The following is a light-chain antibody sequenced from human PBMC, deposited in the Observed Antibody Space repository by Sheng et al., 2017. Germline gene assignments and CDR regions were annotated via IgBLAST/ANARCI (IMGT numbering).Light chain of an antibody. J-gene: IGKJ1*01. V-gene: IGKV1-39*01. CDR2: AAS. CDR1: QNISSY. CDR3: QQSYSTPWT. Sequence: DIQMTQSPTSLSASVGDRVTIACRASQNISSYLSWYQQKPGKAPKLLIYAASSLETGVPSGFSGRGSGTEFTLSISSLQPEDFATYYCQQSYSTPWTFGQGTKVDVK.